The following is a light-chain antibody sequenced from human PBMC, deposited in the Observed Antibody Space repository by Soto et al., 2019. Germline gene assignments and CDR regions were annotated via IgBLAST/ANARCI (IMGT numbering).Light chain of an antibody. CDR3: QQYGSSPPLS. Sequence: EIVMTQSAGTLSVSPGERATLFCRASQSVRSSLAWYQQKPGQAPRLLIYGASSRATGIPDRFSGSGSGTDFTLTISRLEPEDFAVYYCQQYGSSPPLSFGGGTKVDIK. CDR1: QSVRSS. CDR2: GAS. V-gene: IGKV3-20*01. J-gene: IGKJ4*01.